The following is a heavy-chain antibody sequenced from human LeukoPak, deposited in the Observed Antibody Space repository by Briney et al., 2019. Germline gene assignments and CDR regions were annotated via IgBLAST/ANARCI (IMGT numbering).Heavy chain of an antibody. CDR3: ARGFSSGWYWFDS. J-gene: IGHJ5*01. V-gene: IGHV1-2*02. Sequence: ASVKVSCRASGYTFTGYYMHWVRQAPGQGLEWMGWINPNSGGTNYAQKFQGRVTMTRDTSISTAYMELSRLRSDDTAVYYCARGFSSGWYWFDSWGQGALVTVSS. CDR2: INPNSGGT. D-gene: IGHD6-19*01. CDR1: GYTFTGYY.